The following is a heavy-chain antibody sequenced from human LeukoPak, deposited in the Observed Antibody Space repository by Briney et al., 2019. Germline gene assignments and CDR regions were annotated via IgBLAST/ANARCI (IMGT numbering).Heavy chain of an antibody. J-gene: IGHJ3*02. D-gene: IGHD4-17*01. V-gene: IGHV4-59*11. Sequence: SETLSLTCADSDDSFSSPYWTWIRQPPGKGLEWIGYISYIGTTNYNPSLQSRVTLSIDTSKNQFSLKLRSVTAADTAVYYCARDLVTVTKGFDIWGQGTMVSVSS. CDR3: ARDLVTVTKGFDI. CDR2: ISYIGTT. CDR1: DDSFSSPY.